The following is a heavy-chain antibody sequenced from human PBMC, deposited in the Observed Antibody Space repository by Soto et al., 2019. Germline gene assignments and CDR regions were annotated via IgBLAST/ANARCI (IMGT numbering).Heavy chain of an antibody. CDR1: VYTFITYG. J-gene: IGHJ4*02. CDR2: ISTFNGNT. Sequence: SVKVSCKASVYTFITYGLSWVRQAPGQGFEWMGWISTFNGNTNYAQKFQGRVTMTTDTSTSTAYMELRSLGSDDTAVYYCARGGEKFDYWGQGALVTGSS. CDR3: ARGGEKFDY. D-gene: IGHD3-10*01. V-gene: IGHV1-18*01.